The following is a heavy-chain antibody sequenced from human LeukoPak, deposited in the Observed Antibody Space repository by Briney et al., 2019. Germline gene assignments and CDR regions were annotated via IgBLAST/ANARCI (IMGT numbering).Heavy chain of an antibody. CDR2: ISAYNGNT. J-gene: IGHJ3*02. D-gene: IGHD6-19*01. V-gene: IGHV1-18*01. CDR3: ARSSSSGWYPDAFDI. Sequence: ASVKVSCKASGYTFTSYGISWVRQAPGQGLEWMGWISAYNGNTNYAQKLQGRVTMTTDTSTSTAYMELRSLRSDDTAVYYCARSSSSGWYPDAFDIWGQGTMVTASS. CDR1: GYTFTSYG.